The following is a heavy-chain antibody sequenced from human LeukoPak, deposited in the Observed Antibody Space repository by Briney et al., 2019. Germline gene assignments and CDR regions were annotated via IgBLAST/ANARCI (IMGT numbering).Heavy chain of an antibody. CDR3: AKDGYSYGYNWFDP. J-gene: IGHJ5*02. D-gene: IGHD5-18*01. CDR1: GFTFSSYA. Sequence: LAGGSLRLSCAASGFTFSSYAMSWVRQAPGKGLEWVSAISGSGGSTYYADSVKGRFTISRDNSKNTLYLQMNSLRAEDTAVYYCAKDGYSYGYNWFDPWGQGTLVTVSS. V-gene: IGHV3-23*01. CDR2: ISGSGGST.